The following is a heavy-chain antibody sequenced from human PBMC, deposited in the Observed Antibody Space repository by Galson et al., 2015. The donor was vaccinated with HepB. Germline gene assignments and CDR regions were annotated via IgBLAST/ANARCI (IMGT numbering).Heavy chain of an antibody. V-gene: IGHV3-30*04. D-gene: IGHD6-19*01. CDR3: ARDLGEVEQWLVGDY. CDR1: GFTFSSYA. Sequence: SLRLSCAASGFTFSSYAMHWVRQAPGKGLEWVAVISYDGSNKYYADSVKGRFTISRDNSKNTLYLQINSLRAEDTAVYYCARDLGEVEQWLVGDYWGQGTLVTVSS. CDR2: ISYDGSNK. J-gene: IGHJ4*02.